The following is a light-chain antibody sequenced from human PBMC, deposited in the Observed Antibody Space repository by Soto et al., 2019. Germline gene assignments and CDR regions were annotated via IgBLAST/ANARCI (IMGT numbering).Light chain of an antibody. J-gene: IGKJ5*01. CDR2: DAS. V-gene: IGKV3-11*01. CDR3: QQRQYWPPIT. CDR1: LNVNSY. Sequence: IVLTQSPATLSLSPGERATLSCRASLNVNSYLAWYQQKPGQAPRLLIYDASNRAAGIPARFSGSGSGTDFTLTISSLEPEDFAIYYCQQRQYWPPITFGQGTRLEIK.